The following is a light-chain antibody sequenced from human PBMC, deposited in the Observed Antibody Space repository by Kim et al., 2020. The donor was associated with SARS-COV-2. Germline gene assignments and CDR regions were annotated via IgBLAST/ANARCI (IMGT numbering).Light chain of an antibody. CDR1: SSDFGGFNY. V-gene: IGLV2-8*01. Sequence: PGQSVTTSCPGTSSDFGGFNYVSWYQQHPGKAPKLIIYEVIKRPSGVPDRFSGSKSGNTASLTVSGLQAEDEADYYCTTHGGYNYVFGTGTKVTVL. J-gene: IGLJ1*01. CDR2: EVI. CDR3: TTHGGYNYV.